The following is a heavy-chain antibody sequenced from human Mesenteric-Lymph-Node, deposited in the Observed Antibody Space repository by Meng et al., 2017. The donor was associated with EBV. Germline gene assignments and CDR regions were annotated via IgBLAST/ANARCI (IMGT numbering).Heavy chain of an antibody. V-gene: IGHV1-69*01. J-gene: IGHJ4*02. Sequence: ELVVPSGAEVKKPGSSVKVSCKASGGTFSSYAISWVRQAPGQGLEWMGGIIPIFSTANYAQKLQGRVTITADESTSTAYMELNSLRSEDTAVYYCATYYYDSSAYFDWGQGTLVTVSS. CDR3: ATYYYDSSAYFD. CDR1: GGTFSSYA. CDR2: IIPIFSTA. D-gene: IGHD3-22*01.